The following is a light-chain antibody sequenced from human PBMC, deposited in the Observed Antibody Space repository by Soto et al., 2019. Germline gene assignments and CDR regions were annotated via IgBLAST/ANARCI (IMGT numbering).Light chain of an antibody. CDR3: QQYDNWPLT. CDR2: DAS. Sequence: EIPMTQSPATLSVSPGERATLSCRASQSVNSNLAWYQQKPGQAPRLLIYDASTRATGISARFSGSGSGTEFTHTISSLQSEDFAVYYCQQYDNWPLTFGGGTKVEIK. J-gene: IGKJ4*01. CDR1: QSVNSN. V-gene: IGKV3-15*01.